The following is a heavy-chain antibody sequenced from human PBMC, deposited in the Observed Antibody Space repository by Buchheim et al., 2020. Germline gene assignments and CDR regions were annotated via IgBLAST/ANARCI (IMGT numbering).Heavy chain of an antibody. V-gene: IGHV3-23*01. CDR2: ISDSDETT. CDR1: GFTFSTYA. CDR3: AKDGGGSSWYFPYFDY. J-gene: IGHJ4*02. Sequence: EVQLSESGGDLVQPGGSLRLSCAASGFTFSTYAMSWVRQAPGKGLEWVSSISDSDETTFYADSVKGRFTISRDNSKNTLYLQMNSLRAEDTAVYYCAKDGGGSSWYFPYFDYWGQGTL. D-gene: IGHD6-13*01.